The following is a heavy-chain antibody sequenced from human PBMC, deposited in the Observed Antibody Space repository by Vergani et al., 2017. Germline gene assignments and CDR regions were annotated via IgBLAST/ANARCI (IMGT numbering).Heavy chain of an antibody. D-gene: IGHD3-22*01. V-gene: IGHV3-66*01. CDR1: GFTVSSNY. CDR2: IYSGGST. CDR3: AKESAYFESGGYYYLDY. J-gene: IGHJ4*02. Sequence: EVQLVESGGDLVQPGGSLRLSCAASGFTVSSNYMSWVRQAPGKGLEWVSVIYSGGSTYYTDSVKGRFAISRDNSKNTLYLQMNSLRADDTAVYYCAKESAYFESGGYYYLDYWGQGTPVTVYS.